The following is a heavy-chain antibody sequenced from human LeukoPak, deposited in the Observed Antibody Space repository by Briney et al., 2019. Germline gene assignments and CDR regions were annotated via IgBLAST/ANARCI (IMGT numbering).Heavy chain of an antibody. D-gene: IGHD1-26*01. CDR2: IGTAGET. V-gene: IGHV3-13*01. J-gene: IGHJ4*02. CDR3: ARSPSWVLYFDY. CDR1: GFTFTNYD. Sequence: PGGSLRLSCAAPGFTFTNYDMHWVRRAAGKGLEWVSAIGTAGETYYAVSVKGRFTISRDNAQNSLYLQMNSLRAEDTAVYYCARSPSWVLYFDYWGQGSLVTVSS.